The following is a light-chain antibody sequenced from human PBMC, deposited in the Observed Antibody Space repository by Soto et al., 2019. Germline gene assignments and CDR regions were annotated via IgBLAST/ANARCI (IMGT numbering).Light chain of an antibody. CDR3: QNYSHWPWT. V-gene: IGKV3-15*01. J-gene: IGKJ1*01. CDR1: QSISGD. Sequence: EIVMLQSPATVSVFPGESAALSCRASQSISGDLAWYQQKPGQPPRLLTYDASTRPTGIPARFSGSGSGTEFTLTISSVQSEEFAVYYCQNYSHWPWTFGKGTKVDIK. CDR2: DAS.